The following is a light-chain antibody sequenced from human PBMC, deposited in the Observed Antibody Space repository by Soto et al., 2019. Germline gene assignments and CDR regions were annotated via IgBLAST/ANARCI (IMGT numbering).Light chain of an antibody. Sequence: DLQMTQSPSSLSASIGDRVTITCRASQNINSHLNWYQQKPGKAPKVVIYAASRLQSGVPSRISGSGSGTEFTLTISSLEPEDFATYYCQQSHITTLFTFGKGTKLEIK. CDR3: QQSHITTLFT. CDR1: QNINSH. J-gene: IGKJ2*01. CDR2: AAS. V-gene: IGKV1-39*01.